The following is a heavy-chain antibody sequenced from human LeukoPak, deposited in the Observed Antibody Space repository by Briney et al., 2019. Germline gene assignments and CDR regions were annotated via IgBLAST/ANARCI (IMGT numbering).Heavy chain of an antibody. J-gene: IGHJ3*02. Sequence: AGASLRLSCTASGFTFSSYAMSWVRQAPGKGLEWVSAISGSGGSTYYADSVKGRFTISRDNSKNTLYLQMNSLRAEDTAVYYCAKDRAPLVGAFDIWGQGTMVTVSS. CDR2: ISGSGGST. D-gene: IGHD6-13*01. V-gene: IGHV3-23*01. CDR1: GFTFSSYA. CDR3: AKDRAPLVGAFDI.